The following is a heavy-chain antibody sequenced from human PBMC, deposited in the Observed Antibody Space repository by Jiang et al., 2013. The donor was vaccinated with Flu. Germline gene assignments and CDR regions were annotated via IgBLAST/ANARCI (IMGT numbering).Heavy chain of an antibody. D-gene: IGHD3-22*01. CDR3: AKDINDHHYYDSSGAPNDY. CDR2: ISWNSGSI. J-gene: IGHJ4*02. Sequence: VQLVESGGGLVQPGRSLRLSCAASGFTFDDYAMHWVRQAPGKGLEWVSGISWNSGSIGYADSVKGRFTISRDNAKNSLYLQMNSLRAEDTAVYYCAKDINDHHYYDSSGAPNDYWGQGTLVTVSS. CDR1: GFTFDDYA. V-gene: IGHV3-9*01.